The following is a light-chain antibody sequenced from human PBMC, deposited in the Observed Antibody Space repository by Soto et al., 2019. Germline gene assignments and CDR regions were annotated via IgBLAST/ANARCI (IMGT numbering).Light chain of an antibody. CDR3: QSYDSSLVV. CDR1: SSNIGAGYD. V-gene: IGLV1-40*01. CDR2: GNS. J-gene: IGLJ2*01. Sequence: QSVLTHPPSVSAAPGQRVTISCTGSSSNIGAGYDVHWYQPLPGTAPKLLIYGNSNRPSGVPDLFSGSKSCTSASLAITGLQAEDEADYYCQSYDSSLVVFGGGTKLTVL.